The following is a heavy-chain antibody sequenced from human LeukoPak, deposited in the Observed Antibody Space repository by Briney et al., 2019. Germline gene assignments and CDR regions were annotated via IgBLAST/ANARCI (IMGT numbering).Heavy chain of an antibody. CDR1: GYTFTSYG. CDR3: ARSYYYGLGQGGFDP. J-gene: IGHJ5*02. Sequence: ASVKVSCKASGYTFTSYGISWVRQAPGQGLEWMGWISAYNGNTNYAQKLQGRVTMTTDTSTSTAYMELRSLRSDDTAVYYCARSYYYGLGQGGFDPWGQGTLVTVSS. D-gene: IGHD3-10*01. CDR2: ISAYNGNT. V-gene: IGHV1-18*01.